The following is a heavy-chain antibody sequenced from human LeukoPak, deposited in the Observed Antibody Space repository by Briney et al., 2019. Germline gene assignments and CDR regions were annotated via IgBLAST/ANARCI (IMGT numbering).Heavy chain of an antibody. D-gene: IGHD2-15*01. CDR1: GYTFTTYY. Sequence: ASVKVSCKASGYTFTTYYMNWVRQAPGQGLDWMGIINSSGGSTTYAQKFQGRVTMTRDTSTSTIYMELSSLRSEDTAVYYCARDRVVGLGIDNAFDIWGHGTMVTVSS. CDR2: INSSGGST. CDR3: ARDRVVGLGIDNAFDI. V-gene: IGHV1-46*01. J-gene: IGHJ3*02.